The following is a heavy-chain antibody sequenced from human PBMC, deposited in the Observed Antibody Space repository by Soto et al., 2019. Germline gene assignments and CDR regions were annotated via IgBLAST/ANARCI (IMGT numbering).Heavy chain of an antibody. CDR1: GYTLSKVS. CDR3: AIAAYCSGATCYSGYNWFDP. D-gene: IGHD2-2*01. J-gene: IGHJ5*02. V-gene: IGHV1-24*01. CDR2: FDPENDET. Sequence: ASVKVSCKVSGYTLSKVSIHWVRQTPGKGLEWMGGFDPENDETSYAQKFQGRVTLTEDTSTDTAYLELSSLRSEDTAIYYCAIAAYCSGATCYSGYNWFDPWGQGTQVTV.